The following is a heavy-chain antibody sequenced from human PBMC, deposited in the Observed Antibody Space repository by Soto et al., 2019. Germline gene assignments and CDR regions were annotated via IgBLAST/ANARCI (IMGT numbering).Heavy chain of an antibody. D-gene: IGHD2-15*01. CDR3: ARGRWYFDY. CDR2: MDPSDSYI. V-gene: IGHV5-10-1*01. CDR1: GYTFTNYW. Sequence: GESLKISCKGSGYTFTNYWITWVRQMPGKGLEWMGRMDPSDSYINYNPSFEGHVTISLDKSINTAYLQWYSLKASDTAMYYCARGRWYFDYWGQGVQVTVSS. J-gene: IGHJ4*02.